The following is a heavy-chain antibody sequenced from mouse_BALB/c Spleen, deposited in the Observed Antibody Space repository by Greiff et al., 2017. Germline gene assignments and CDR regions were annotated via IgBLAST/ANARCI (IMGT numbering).Heavy chain of an antibody. D-gene: IGHD2-2*01. J-gene: IGHJ2*01. CDR3: ARSYGYDPYYFDY. V-gene: IGHV1-14*01. CDR1: GYTFTSYV. Sequence: EVQLQESGPELVKPGASVKMSCKASGYTFTSYVMHWVKQKPGQGLEWIGYINPYNDGTKYNEKFKGKATLTSDKSSSTAYMELSSLTSEDSAVYYCARSYGYDPYYFDYWGQGTTLTVSS. CDR2: INPYNDGT.